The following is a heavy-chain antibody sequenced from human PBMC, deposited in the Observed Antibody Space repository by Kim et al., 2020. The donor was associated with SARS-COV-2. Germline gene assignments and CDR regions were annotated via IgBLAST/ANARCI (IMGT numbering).Heavy chain of an antibody. CDR1: GGSISSSSYY. CDR3: ARQRSSSWYGDY. D-gene: IGHD6-13*01. J-gene: IGHJ4*02. CDR2: IYYSGST. V-gene: IGHV4-39*01. Sequence: SETLSLTCTVSGGSISSSSYYWGWIRQPPGKGLEWIGSIYYSGSTYYNPSLKSRGTISVDTSKNQFSLKMSSVTAADTAVYYCARQRSSSWYGDYWGQGTLVTVSS.